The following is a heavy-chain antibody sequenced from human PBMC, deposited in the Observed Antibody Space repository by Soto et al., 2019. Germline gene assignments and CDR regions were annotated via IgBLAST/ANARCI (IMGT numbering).Heavy chain of an antibody. J-gene: IGHJ6*02. V-gene: IGHV1-69*06. Sequence: SVKVSCKASGCSFSRYAITWVRQAPGQGPEWMGGIIPIFGTTNYAQKFQGRVTITADKSTNTAYMELSSLISEDTAVYYCADVSCTGTSCYENYYYGMDVWDQGTTFTVSS. D-gene: IGHD2-2*01. CDR2: IIPIFGTT. CDR1: GCSFSRYA. CDR3: ADVSCTGTSCYENYYYGMDV.